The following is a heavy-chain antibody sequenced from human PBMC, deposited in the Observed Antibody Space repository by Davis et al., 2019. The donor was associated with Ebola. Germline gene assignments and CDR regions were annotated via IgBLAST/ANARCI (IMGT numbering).Heavy chain of an antibody. V-gene: IGHV3-30-3*01. CDR2: ISYHGSID. CDR1: GFDFTRYS. Sequence: PGGSLRLSCVASGFDFTRYSAHWVRQAPGKGLEWLAVISYHGSIDHSADSVKGRFTISRDNAQNSLYLQMNNLRDEDTAVYYCARGGGCSGGSCWYADYWGQGTLVIVSS. CDR3: ARGGGCSGGSCWYADY. J-gene: IGHJ4*02. D-gene: IGHD2-15*01.